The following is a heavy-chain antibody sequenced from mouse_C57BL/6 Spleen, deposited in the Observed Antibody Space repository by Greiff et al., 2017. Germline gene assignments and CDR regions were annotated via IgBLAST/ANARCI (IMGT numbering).Heavy chain of an antibody. CDR1: GYTFTDYY. J-gene: IGHJ2*01. CDR2: INPTNGGT. CDR3: ASWGDYDHFDY. D-gene: IGHD2-4*01. Sequence: EVQLQQSGPELVKPGASVKISCKASGYTFTDYYMTWVKQSHGKSLEWIGDINPTNGGTSYKQKFKGKATLTVDKSSITAYMELRSLTSEDSAVYYCASWGDYDHFDYWGQGTTLTVSS. V-gene: IGHV1-26*01.